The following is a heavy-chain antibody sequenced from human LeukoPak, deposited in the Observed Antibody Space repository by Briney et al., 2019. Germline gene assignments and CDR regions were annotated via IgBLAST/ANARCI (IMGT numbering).Heavy chain of an antibody. Sequence: QTGGSLRLSCAASGFTFSSYAMSWVRQAPGKGLEWVSSNSGSGGSTYYADSVKGRFTISRDNSKNTLYLQMNSLRAEDTAVYYCAKGRYSYGPAFDYWGQGTLVTVSS. D-gene: IGHD5-18*01. CDR1: GFTFSSYA. V-gene: IGHV3-23*01. CDR2: NSGSGGST. CDR3: AKGRYSYGPAFDY. J-gene: IGHJ4*02.